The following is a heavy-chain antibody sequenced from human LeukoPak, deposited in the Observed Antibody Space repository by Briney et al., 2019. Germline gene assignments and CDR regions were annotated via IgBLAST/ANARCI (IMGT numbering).Heavy chain of an antibody. D-gene: IGHD6-13*01. J-gene: IGHJ4*02. CDR1: GGSISSYY. CDR3: ARDGDSSSSQRDYDY. Sequence: PSETLSLTCTVSGGSISSYYWSWVRQPPGKGLEWIGEINHSGSTNYNPSLKSRVTISVDTSKNQFSLKLSSVTAADTAVYYCARDGDSSSSQRDYDYWGQGTLVTVSS. V-gene: IGHV4-34*01. CDR2: INHSGST.